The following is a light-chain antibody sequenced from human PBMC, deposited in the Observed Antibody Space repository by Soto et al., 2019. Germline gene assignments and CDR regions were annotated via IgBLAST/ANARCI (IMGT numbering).Light chain of an antibody. V-gene: IGLV1-51*01. Sequence: QSALTQPPSVSAAPGQKVIISCSGSSSNIDNNYVSWYQQLPGTAPKLLIYDNNKRPSGIPDRFSGSKSGTSATLGITGLQTGDEADYYCGTWDNSLSAVVFGGGTKLTVL. CDR1: SSNIDNNY. CDR3: GTWDNSLSAVV. J-gene: IGLJ2*01. CDR2: DNN.